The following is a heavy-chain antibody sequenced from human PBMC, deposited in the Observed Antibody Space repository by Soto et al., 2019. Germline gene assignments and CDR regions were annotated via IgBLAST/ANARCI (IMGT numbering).Heavy chain of an antibody. CDR3: AGFRGYYGSGSYPPTYYYYGMDV. CDR2: IYYSGST. V-gene: IGHV4-31*03. J-gene: IGHJ6*02. Sequence: TSETLSLTCSVSGGSIGGGGDYWSWIRQHPGKGLEWIGYIYYSGSTYYNPSLKSRVTISVDTSKNQFSLKLSSVTAADTAVYYCAGFRGYYGSGSYPPTYYYYGMDVWGQGTTVTVSS. D-gene: IGHD3-10*01. CDR1: GGSIGGGGDY.